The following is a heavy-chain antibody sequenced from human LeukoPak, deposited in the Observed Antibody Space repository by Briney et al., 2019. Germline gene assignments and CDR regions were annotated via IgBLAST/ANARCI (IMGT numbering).Heavy chain of an antibody. CDR3: ARLPPAKGGLLR. J-gene: IGHJ4*02. CDR2: ISSSSSYI. D-gene: IGHD6-25*01. CDR1: GFTFSSYS. Sequence: PGGSLRLSCAASGFTFSSYSMNWVRQAPGKGLEWVSSISSSSSYIYYADSVKGRFTISRDSAKNSLYLQMNSLRAEDTAVYYCARLPPAKGGLLRWGQGTLVTVSS. V-gene: IGHV3-21*01.